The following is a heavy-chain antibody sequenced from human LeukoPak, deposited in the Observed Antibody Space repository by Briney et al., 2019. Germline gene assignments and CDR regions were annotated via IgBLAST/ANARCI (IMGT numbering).Heavy chain of an antibody. CDR2: INPSSGST. V-gene: IGHV1-46*01. Sequence: GASVKVSCKASGDTFSSYGISWVRQAPGQGLEWMGIINPSSGSTTYAQKFQGRVTMTRDMSTSTVYMELSSLRSEDTAVYYCARIHYDSSTYRDYWGQGTLVTVSS. J-gene: IGHJ4*02. CDR3: ARIHYDSSTYRDY. CDR1: GDTFSSYG. D-gene: IGHD3-22*01.